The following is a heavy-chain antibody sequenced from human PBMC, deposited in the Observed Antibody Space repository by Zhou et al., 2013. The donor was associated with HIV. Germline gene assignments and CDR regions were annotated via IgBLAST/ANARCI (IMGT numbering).Heavy chain of an antibody. J-gene: IGHJ4*02. D-gene: IGHD2-15*01. CDR3: ARAVSCSGGGCYLMGHFDF. V-gene: IGHV1-2*02. CDR2: INPNTGGT. CDR1: GYAFNSYY. Sequence: QVQLVQSGAEVKKSGASVNISCKASGYAFNSYYMHWVRQAPGQGLEWMGWINPNTGGTRYAHNFQGRVTMTRDTSSTTAYMEMSRLRSDDTAIYYCARAVSCSGGGCYLMGHFDFWGQGTPVTVAS.